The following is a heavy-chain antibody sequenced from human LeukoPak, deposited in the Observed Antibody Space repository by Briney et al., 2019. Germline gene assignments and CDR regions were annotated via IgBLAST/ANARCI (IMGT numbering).Heavy chain of an antibody. Sequence: GGSLRLSCAASGFTFSSYAMSWVRQAPGKGLEWVSAISGSGGSTYYADSVKGRFTISRDNAKNSLYLQMNSLRAEDTAVYYCARDTYYDILTGYYHFDYWGQGTLVTVSS. CDR3: ARDTYYDILTGYYHFDY. J-gene: IGHJ4*02. CDR2: ISGSGGST. CDR1: GFTFSSYA. D-gene: IGHD3-9*01. V-gene: IGHV3-23*01.